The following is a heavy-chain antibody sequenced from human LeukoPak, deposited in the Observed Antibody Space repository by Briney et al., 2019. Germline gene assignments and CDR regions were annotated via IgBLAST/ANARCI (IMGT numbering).Heavy chain of an antibody. D-gene: IGHD2-2*02. CDR3: TRGIAAIAWFDP. CDR2: IRSKAYGCTK. V-gene: IGHV3-49*04. CDR1: GFTLGDYA. Sequence: SGGSLRLSCTASGFTLGDYAMSWVRQAPGKGLEWVGFIRSKAYGCTKEYAASVKRRFTISRDDSKSIAYLQMNSLKTEDTAVYYCTRGIAAIAWFDPWGQGTLVTVSS. J-gene: IGHJ5*02.